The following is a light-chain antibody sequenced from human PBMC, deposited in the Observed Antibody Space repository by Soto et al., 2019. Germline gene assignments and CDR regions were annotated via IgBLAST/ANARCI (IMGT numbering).Light chain of an antibody. Sequence: ETVLTQSPATLSLSPGERATLSCRASQNVDIYLAWYQQKPGQAPRLLIYDASNRATGVPPRFSGSGSGTDFSLTISTLEPEDFALYYCHQRRNWPPPTFGQGTGLEIK. CDR3: HQRRNWPPPT. CDR2: DAS. J-gene: IGKJ5*01. V-gene: IGKV3-11*01. CDR1: QNVDIY.